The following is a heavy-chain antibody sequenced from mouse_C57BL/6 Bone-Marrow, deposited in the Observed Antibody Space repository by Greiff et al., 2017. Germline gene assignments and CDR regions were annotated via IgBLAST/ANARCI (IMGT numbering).Heavy chain of an antibody. CDR3: ASAYYYGSPFAY. CDR2: IWGVGST. CDR1: GFSLTSYG. D-gene: IGHD1-1*01. V-gene: IGHV2-6*01. Sequence: QVQLQQSGPGLVAPSQSLSITCTVSGFSLTSYGVDWVRQSPGKGLEWLGVIWGVGSTNYNSALKSRLSISKDNSKSQVFLKRNSLQTDDTAMYYGASAYYYGSPFAYWGQGTLVTVSA. J-gene: IGHJ3*01.